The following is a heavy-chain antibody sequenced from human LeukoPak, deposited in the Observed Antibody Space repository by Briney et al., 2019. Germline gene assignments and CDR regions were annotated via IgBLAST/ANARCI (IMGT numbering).Heavy chain of an antibody. CDR3: ARRLTQYDCFDP. Sequence: SQTLSLTCAISGDIVSSNSVTWNWIRQSPSRGLEWLGRTHYRSTWYNDYAVSVRGRITVNPDTSKNQFSLHLNSVTPEDTAVYYCARRLTQYDCFDPWGQGILVTVSS. CDR2: THYRSTWYN. CDR1: GDIVSSNSVT. D-gene: IGHD2-2*01. V-gene: IGHV6-1*01. J-gene: IGHJ5*02.